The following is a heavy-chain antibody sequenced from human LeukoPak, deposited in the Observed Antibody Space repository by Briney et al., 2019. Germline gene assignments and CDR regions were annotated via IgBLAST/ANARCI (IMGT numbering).Heavy chain of an antibody. V-gene: IGHV4-34*01. J-gene: IGHJ4*02. D-gene: IGHD2-15*01. CDR2: INHSGST. CDR1: GGSFSGYY. Sequence: SETLSLTCAVYGGSFSGYYWGWIRQPPGKGLEWIGEINHSGSTNYNPSLKSRVTISVDTSKNQFSLKLSSVTAADTAVYYCAIAGYCSGGSCYYFDYWGQGTLVTVSS. CDR3: AIAGYCSGGSCYYFDY.